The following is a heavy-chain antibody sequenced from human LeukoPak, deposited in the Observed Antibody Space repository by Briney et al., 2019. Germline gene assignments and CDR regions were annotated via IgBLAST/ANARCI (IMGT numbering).Heavy chain of an antibody. V-gene: IGHV4-30-2*01. CDR3: ARGGRCSGGSCYSLIGYYYYGMDV. CDR2: IYHSGTT. D-gene: IGHD2-15*01. Sequence: SETLSLTCSVSGGSISSGDYYWSWIRQPPGKGLEWIGYIYHSGTTYYNPSLKSRVTISVDRSKSQFSLKLSSVTAADTAVYYCARGGRCSGGSCYSLIGYYYYGMDVWGQGTTVTVSS. J-gene: IGHJ6*02. CDR1: GGSISSGDYY.